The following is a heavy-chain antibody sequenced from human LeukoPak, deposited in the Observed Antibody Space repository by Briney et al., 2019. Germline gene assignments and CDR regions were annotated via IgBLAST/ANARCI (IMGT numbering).Heavy chain of an antibody. CDR3: ARHYPRDIVAVD. D-gene: IGHD2-2*01. V-gene: IGHV3-66*04. J-gene: IGHJ4*02. Sequence: PGGSLRLSCAASGFTVSNNYMSWVRQAPGKGLEWVSIVYSGGSTFYADSVKGRFTISRDNSKNTLTVQMNSLRAEDTAVYYCARHYPRDIVAVDWGQGTLVTVSS. CDR1: GFTVSNNY. CDR2: VYSGGST.